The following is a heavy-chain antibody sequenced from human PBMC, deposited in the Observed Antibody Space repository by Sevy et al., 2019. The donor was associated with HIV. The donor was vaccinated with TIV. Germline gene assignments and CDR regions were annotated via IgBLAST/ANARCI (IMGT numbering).Heavy chain of an antibody. CDR1: GFTFSSYD. Sequence: GGSLRLSCAASGFTFSSYDMHWVRQATGKGLEWVSAIGTAGDTYYPGSVKGRFTISRENAKNSLYLQMNSLRAGDTAVYYCARGSSYCSGGSCYSMGGMDVWGQWTTVTVSS. D-gene: IGHD2-15*01. J-gene: IGHJ6*02. CDR3: ARGSSYCSGGSCYSMGGMDV. V-gene: IGHV3-13*01. CDR2: IGTAGDT.